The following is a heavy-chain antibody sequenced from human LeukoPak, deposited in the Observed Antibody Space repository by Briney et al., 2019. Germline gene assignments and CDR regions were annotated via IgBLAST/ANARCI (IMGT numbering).Heavy chain of an antibody. CDR2: IYTSGST. CDR1: GGSISSGSYY. D-gene: IGHD3-10*01. V-gene: IGHV4-61*02. CDR3: ARGLGSGSYYHY. J-gene: IGHJ4*02. Sequence: SQTLSLTCTVSGGSISSGSYYWSWIRQPAGKGLEWIGRIYTSGSTNYNPSLKSRVTISVDTSKNQFSLKLSSVTAADTAVYYCARGLGSGSYYHYWGQGILVTVSS.